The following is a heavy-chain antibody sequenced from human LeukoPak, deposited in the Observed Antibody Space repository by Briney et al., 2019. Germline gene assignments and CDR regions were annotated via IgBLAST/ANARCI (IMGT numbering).Heavy chain of an antibody. CDR1: GFTFSSYW. CDR3: AATYYYDSSGYAFDY. D-gene: IGHD3-22*01. V-gene: IGHV3-7*01. Sequence: GGSLRLSCAASGFTFSSYWMSWVRQAPGKGLEWAANIKQDGSEKYYVDSVKGRFTISRDNAKNSLYLQMNSLRAEDTAVYYCAATYYYDSSGYAFDYWGQGTLVTVSS. CDR2: IKQDGSEK. J-gene: IGHJ4*02.